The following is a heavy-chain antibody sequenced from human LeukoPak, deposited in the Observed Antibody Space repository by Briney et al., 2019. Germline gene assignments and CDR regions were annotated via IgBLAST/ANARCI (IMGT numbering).Heavy chain of an antibody. V-gene: IGHV4-4*07. CDR3: ARGASSPWVRFAY. D-gene: IGHD6-13*01. Sequence: SETLSLTCTVSGGSISGYSWSWIRQPAGKGVEWIGRIHFSGSTNHNPSLKSRVTMSLDTSKNQLSLNLSSVTAADTAVYYSARGASSPWVRFAYGGQGTLVTVPS. CDR1: GGSISGYS. J-gene: IGHJ4*02. CDR2: IHFSGST.